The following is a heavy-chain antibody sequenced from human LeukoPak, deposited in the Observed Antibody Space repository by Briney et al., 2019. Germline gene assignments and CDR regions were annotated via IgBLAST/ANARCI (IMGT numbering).Heavy chain of an antibody. CDR3: AELGITMIGGV. D-gene: IGHD3-10*02. Sequence: GGSHRLSCAASGFSFSDAWMSWVRQAPGKGLEWVSYISSSGSTIYYADSVKGRFTISRDNAKNSLYLQMNSLRAEDTAVYYCAELGITMIGGVWGKGTTVTISS. CDR1: GFSFSDAW. J-gene: IGHJ6*04. V-gene: IGHV3-11*04. CDR2: ISSSGSTI.